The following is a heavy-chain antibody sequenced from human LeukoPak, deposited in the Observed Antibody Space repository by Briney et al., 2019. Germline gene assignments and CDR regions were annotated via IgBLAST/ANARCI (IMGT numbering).Heavy chain of an antibody. CDR2: AFYRSKWHY. CDR1: GDSVSSNSGV. J-gene: IGHJ4*02. D-gene: IGHD4-11*01. CDR3: AGTTDYSSFLAF. Sequence: SQILSLTCAISGDSVSSNSGVWNWIRQSPSRGLEWLGRAFYRSKWHYEYAESVKSRISINPDTSKNQFSLQLNSVTPEDTAMYYCAGTTDYSSFLAFWGQGTLVTVSS. V-gene: IGHV6-1*01.